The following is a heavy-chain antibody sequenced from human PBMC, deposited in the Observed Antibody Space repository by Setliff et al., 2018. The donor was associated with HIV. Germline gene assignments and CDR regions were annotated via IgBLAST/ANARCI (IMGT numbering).Heavy chain of an antibody. Sequence: GGSLRLSCAASGFVFTDHSFHWVRQAPGGGLEWLSFITATGTTVSYADSVRGRFIISRDSVRNEVYLQMKSLRVDDTALYYCVRDQLRWPERWDFDFWGQGTLVTVSS. J-gene: IGHJ4*02. CDR1: GFVFTDHS. V-gene: IGHV3-48*01. CDR3: VRDQLRWPERWDFDF. CDR2: ITATGTTV. D-gene: IGHD1-26*01.